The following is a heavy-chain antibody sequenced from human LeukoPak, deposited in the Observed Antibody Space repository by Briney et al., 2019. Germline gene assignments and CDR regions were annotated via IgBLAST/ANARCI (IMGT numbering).Heavy chain of an antibody. CDR3: AAMGGITMVRGVIAWFDP. CDR1: GFTFSGYA. J-gene: IGHJ5*02. D-gene: IGHD3-10*01. Sequence: GGSLRLSCAASGFTFSGYAMSWVRQAPGKGLEWVSAISGSGGSTYYADSVKGRFTISRDNSKNTLYLQMTSLGAEDTAVYYCAAMGGITMVRGVIAWFDPWGQGTLVTVSS. V-gene: IGHV3-23*01. CDR2: ISGSGGST.